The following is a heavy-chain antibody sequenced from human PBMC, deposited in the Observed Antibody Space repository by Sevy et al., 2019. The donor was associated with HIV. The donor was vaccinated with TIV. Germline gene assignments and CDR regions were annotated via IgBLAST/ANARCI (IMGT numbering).Heavy chain of an antibody. CDR3: AKRDLNHQFLLDF. V-gene: IGHV3-30*18. CDR1: GFTFDRYF. D-gene: IGHD2-21*01. Sequence: WGSLRLSCAASGFTFDRYFMHWVRQAPGKGLEWLAVISGDGSDTSYADSLRGRFTISRDNSKNTLFLQMNRLGTEDTAVYFCAKRDLNHQFLLDFWGQGTLVTVSS. CDR2: ISGDGSDT. J-gene: IGHJ4*02.